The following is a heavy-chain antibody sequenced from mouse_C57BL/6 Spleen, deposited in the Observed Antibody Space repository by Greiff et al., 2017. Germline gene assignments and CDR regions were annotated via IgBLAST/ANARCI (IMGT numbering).Heavy chain of an antibody. V-gene: IGHV1-82*01. Sequence: QVQLQQSGPELVKPGASVKISCKASGYAFSSSWMNWVKQRPGKGLGWIGRIYPGDGATNYNGKFKGKATLTADKSSSTSYMQLSSLTSEDSAVYFWARSAWAGAMDYWGQGTSVTVSA. CDR2: IYPGDGAT. CDR3: ARSAWAGAMDY. CDR1: GYAFSSSW. J-gene: IGHJ4*01. D-gene: IGHD4-1*01.